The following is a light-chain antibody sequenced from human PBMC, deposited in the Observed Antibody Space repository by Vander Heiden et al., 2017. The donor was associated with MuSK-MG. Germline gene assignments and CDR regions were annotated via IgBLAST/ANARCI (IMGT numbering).Light chain of an antibody. V-gene: IGKV1-9*01. CDR2: ITS. J-gene: IGKJ3*01. CDR1: QGIGSD. CDR3: QHINSNPFT. Sequence: DIQLTQSPSFLSASIGDRITITCRASQGIGSDLAWYQQKPGKAPNLLIYITSTLRSGVPSRFSGSGFGTHFTLTISSLQPEDFATYYCQHINSNPFTFGHGTKVDMK.